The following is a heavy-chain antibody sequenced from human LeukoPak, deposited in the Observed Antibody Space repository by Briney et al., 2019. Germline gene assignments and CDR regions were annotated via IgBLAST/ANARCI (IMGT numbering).Heavy chain of an antibody. Sequence: GGSLRLSCAASGFSFSSYAMSWVRQAPGKGLEWLSVISVSGSRTYYADSVKGRFTISRDNSKNTLYLQMNSLRAEDTAVYYCAKAVRGIGSLDYWGQGTLVTVSS. CDR1: GFSFSSYA. V-gene: IGHV3-23*01. J-gene: IGHJ4*02. CDR3: AKAVRGIGSLDY. CDR2: ISVSGSRT. D-gene: IGHD3-10*01.